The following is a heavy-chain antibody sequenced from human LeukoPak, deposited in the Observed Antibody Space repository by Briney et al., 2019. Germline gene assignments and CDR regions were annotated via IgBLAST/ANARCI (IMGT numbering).Heavy chain of an antibody. CDR1: GGSFSGYY. D-gene: IGHD2-21*01. V-gene: IGHV4-34*01. CDR3: ARENQRLFLLPSGYGMDV. Sequence: SETLSLTCAVYGGSFSGYYWSWIRQPPGKGLEWIGEINHSGSTNYNPSLKSRVTISVDTSKNQFSLKLSSVTAADTAVYYCARENQRLFLLPSGYGMDVWGQGTTVTVSS. J-gene: IGHJ6*02. CDR2: INHSGST.